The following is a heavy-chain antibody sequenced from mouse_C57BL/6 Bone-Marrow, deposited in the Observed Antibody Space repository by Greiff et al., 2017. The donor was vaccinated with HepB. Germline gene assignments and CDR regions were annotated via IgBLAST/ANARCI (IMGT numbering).Heavy chain of an antibody. CDR1: GYTFTSYW. J-gene: IGHJ4*01. CDR3: ARNGDYGYDKDYAMDY. D-gene: IGHD2-2*01. Sequence: QVQLQQPGAELVKPGASVKLSCKASGYTFTSYWMHWVKQRPGQGLEWIGMIHPNSGSTNYNEKFKSKATLTVDKSSSTAYMQLSSLTSEDSAVYYCARNGDYGYDKDYAMDYWGQGTSVTVSS. V-gene: IGHV1-64*01. CDR2: IHPNSGST.